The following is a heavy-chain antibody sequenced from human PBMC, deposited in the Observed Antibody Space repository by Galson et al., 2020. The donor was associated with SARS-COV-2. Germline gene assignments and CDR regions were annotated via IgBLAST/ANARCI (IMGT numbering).Heavy chain of an antibody. CDR2: IWYDGSNK. Sequence: GGSLRLSCAASGFTFSSYGMHWVRQAPGKGLEWVAVIWYDGSNKYYADSVRGRFTISRDNSKNTLYLQMNSLRAEDTAVYYCAKEGGGDWNYAYVDYWGQGTLVTVSS. CDR3: AKEGGGDWNYAYVDY. D-gene: IGHD1-7*01. J-gene: IGHJ4*02. CDR1: GFTFSSYG. V-gene: IGHV3-33*06.